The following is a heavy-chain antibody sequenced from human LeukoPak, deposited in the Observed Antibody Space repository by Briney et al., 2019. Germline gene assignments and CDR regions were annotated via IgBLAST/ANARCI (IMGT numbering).Heavy chain of an antibody. CDR3: ARGGTTAVDFDY. D-gene: IGHD1-1*01. V-gene: IGHV3-53*01. J-gene: IGHJ4*02. CDR1: GFTFSSYE. Sequence: GGSLRLSCAASGFTFSSYEMIWVRQAPGKGLEWVSVIYSGGSTYYADSVKGRFTISRDNSKNTLYLQMNNLRAEDTAVYYCARGGTTAVDFDYWGQGTLVTVSS. CDR2: IYSGGST.